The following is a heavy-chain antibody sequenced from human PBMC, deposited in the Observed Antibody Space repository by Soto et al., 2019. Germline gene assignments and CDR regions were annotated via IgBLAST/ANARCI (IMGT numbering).Heavy chain of an antibody. CDR2: IYYSGST. CDR3: ARYGYYYGMDV. J-gene: IGHJ6*02. D-gene: IGHD2-8*01. V-gene: IGHV4-61*01. CDR1: GGSVSSGSYY. Sequence: QVQLQESGPGLVKPSETLSLTCTVSGGSVSSGSYYWSWIRQPPGKGLEWIGYIYYSGSTNYNPSLKSRVTISVDTSKNQFSLKLSSVIAADTAVYYCARYGYYYGMDVWGQGTTVTVSS.